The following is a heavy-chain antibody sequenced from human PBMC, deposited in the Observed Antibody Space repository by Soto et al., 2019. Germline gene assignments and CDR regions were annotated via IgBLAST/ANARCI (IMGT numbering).Heavy chain of an antibody. J-gene: IGHJ4*02. CDR3: AKDVR. CDR2: IKGDASEN. Sequence: EVQLVESGGDLVHPGGSVRLPCAASGFTFGTHWMSWVRQAPGKGLEWVANIKGDASENYYADSVRGRFTISRDNAKSSLYLQMNSLRVEDTAVYYCAKDVRWGQGTLVTVSS. V-gene: IGHV3-7*05. CDR1: GFTFGTHW.